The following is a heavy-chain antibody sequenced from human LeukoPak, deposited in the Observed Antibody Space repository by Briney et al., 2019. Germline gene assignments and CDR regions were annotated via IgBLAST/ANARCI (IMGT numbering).Heavy chain of an antibody. J-gene: IGHJ4*02. D-gene: IGHD3-22*01. CDR1: GFTFSSYA. Sequence: GGSLRLSCAASGFTFSSYAMSWVRQAPGKGLEWVSGISGSGGSTDYADSVKGRFTISRDNAKNSLYLQMNSLRAEDTAVYYCATDLITMIVVRDYWGQGTLVTVSS. CDR3: ATDLITMIVVRDY. V-gene: IGHV3-23*01. CDR2: ISGSGGST.